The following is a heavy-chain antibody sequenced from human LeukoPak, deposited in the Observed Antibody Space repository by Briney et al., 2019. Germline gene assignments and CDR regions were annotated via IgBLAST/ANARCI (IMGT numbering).Heavy chain of an antibody. J-gene: IGHJ5*02. CDR3: ARVVDYYGSGSAMFDP. Sequence: PSETLSLTCTVSGGSISSYYWSWIRQPPGKGLEWIGYIYYSGSTNYNPSLKSRVTISVDTSKNQFSLKLSSVTAADTAVYYCARVVDYYGSGSAMFDPWGQGTLVTVSS. V-gene: IGHV4-59*01. CDR2: IYYSGST. D-gene: IGHD3-10*01. CDR1: GGSISSYY.